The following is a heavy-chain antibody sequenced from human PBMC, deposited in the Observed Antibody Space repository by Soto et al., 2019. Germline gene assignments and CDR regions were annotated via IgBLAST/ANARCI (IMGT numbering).Heavy chain of an antibody. CDR1: GYTFTGYY. D-gene: IGHD3-10*01. CDR2: INPNSGGT. Sequence: ASVKVSCKASGYTFTGYYMHWVRQAPGQGLEWMGWINPNSGGTNYAQKFQGRVTMTRDTSISTAYMELSRLRSDDTAVYYCARVLAPLYYGPVDPWGQGTLVTVSS. V-gene: IGHV1-2*02. J-gene: IGHJ5*02. CDR3: ARVLAPLYYGPVDP.